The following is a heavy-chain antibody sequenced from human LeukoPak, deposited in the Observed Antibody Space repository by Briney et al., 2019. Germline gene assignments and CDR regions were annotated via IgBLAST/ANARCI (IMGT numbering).Heavy chain of an antibody. Sequence: GSLRLSCAASGFTFSSYEMNWVRQAPGKGLEWVSYISSSGSTIYYADSVKGRFTISRDNAKNSLYLQMNSLRAEDTAVYYCASGYSSSWTTPPDYWGQGTLVTVSS. D-gene: IGHD6-13*01. V-gene: IGHV3-48*03. CDR3: ASGYSSSWTTPPDY. CDR1: GFTFSSYE. CDR2: ISSSGSTI. J-gene: IGHJ4*02.